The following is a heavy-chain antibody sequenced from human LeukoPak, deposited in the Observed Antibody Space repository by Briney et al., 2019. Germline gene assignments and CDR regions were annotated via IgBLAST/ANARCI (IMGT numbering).Heavy chain of an antibody. V-gene: IGHV3-30*18. J-gene: IGHJ4*02. D-gene: IGHD3-10*01. CDR3: AKDCVHYGSGSPPCY. CDR2: ISYDGSNK. CDR1: GLTFSSYG. Sequence: AGGSLRLSCAASGLTFSSYGMHWVRQAPGKGLEWVAVISYDGSNKYYADSVKGRFTISRDNSKNTLYLQMNSLRAEDTAVYYCAKDCVHYGSGSPPCYWGQGTLVTVSS.